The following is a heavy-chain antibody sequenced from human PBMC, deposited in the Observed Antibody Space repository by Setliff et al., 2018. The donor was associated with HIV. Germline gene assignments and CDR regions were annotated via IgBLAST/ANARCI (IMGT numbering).Heavy chain of an antibody. CDR2: INPNNGGT. Sequence: ASVKVSCKASGYTFTGYYMHWVRQAPGQGLEWMGWINPNNGGTNYAQKFQGRVTITADKSTSTAYMELSSLRSEDTAVYYCARRMADGYNYFDYWGQGTLVTVSS. CDR3: ARRMADGYNYFDY. D-gene: IGHD5-12*01. V-gene: IGHV1-2*02. CDR1: GYTFTGYY. J-gene: IGHJ4*02.